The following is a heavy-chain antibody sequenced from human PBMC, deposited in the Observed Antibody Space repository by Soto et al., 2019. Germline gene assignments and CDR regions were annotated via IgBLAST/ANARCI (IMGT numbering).Heavy chain of an antibody. CDR1: GGSISSGGYY. CDR2: IYYSGST. V-gene: IGHV4-31*03. CDR3: ARDRRNWFDP. Sequence: KASETLSLTCTVSGGSISSGGYYWSWIRQHPGKGLEWIGYIYYSGSTYYNPSLKSRVTISVDTSNNQFSLKLSSVTAADTAVYYCARDRRNWFDPWGQGTLVTVSS. J-gene: IGHJ5*02.